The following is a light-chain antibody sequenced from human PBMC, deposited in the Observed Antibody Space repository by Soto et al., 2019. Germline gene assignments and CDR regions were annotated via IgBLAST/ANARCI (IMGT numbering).Light chain of an antibody. CDR2: DVR. CDR3: SSYTSSSTPV. V-gene: IGLV2-14*01. Sequence: QSALTQPASVSGSPGQSITISCTGTSSDVGGYNYVTWYQQHPGKAPKLMIYDVRNRPSGVSNRFSGSKSGNTASLTISGLQAEDEADYYCSSYTSSSTPVFGTGTKVTVL. CDR1: SSDVGGYNY. J-gene: IGLJ1*01.